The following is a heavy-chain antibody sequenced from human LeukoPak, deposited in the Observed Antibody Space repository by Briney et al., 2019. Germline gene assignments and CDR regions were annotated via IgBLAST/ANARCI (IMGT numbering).Heavy chain of an antibody. CDR3: ARGAGPSSSSWTYYYYYYGMDV. CDR2: MNPNSGNT. V-gene: IGHV1-8*01. D-gene: IGHD6-13*01. CDR1: GYTFTSYD. J-gene: IGHJ6*02. Sequence: ASVKVSCKASGYTFTSYDINWVRQATGQGLEWMGWMNPNSGNTGYAQKFQGTVTMTRNTSISTAYMELSSLRSEDTAVYYCARGAGPSSSSWTYYYYYYGMDVWGQGTTVTVSS.